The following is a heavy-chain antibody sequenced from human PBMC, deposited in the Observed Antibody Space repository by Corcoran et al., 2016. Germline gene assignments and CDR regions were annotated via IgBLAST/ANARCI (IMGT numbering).Heavy chain of an antibody. D-gene: IGHD3-22*01. CDR1: GFTFSDYG. J-gene: IGHJ4*02. CDR3: AKEFHSSGYGAYFDY. Sequence: QVQLVESGGGVVQPGGSLRLSCAASGFTFSDYGMQWVRQAPGKGLEWVAVIADAGSTEYYADYVKGRFTISRDNSKNTLFLQMSSLRAEATAVDYCAKEFHSSGYGAYFDYWGQGALVTVSS. CDR2: IADAGSTE. V-gene: IGHV3-30*18.